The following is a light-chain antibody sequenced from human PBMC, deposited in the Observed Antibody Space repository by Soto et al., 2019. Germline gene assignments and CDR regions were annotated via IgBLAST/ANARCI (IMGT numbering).Light chain of an antibody. V-gene: IGKV1-5*03. J-gene: IGKJ3*01. CDR2: KAS. Sequence: DIQMTQSPSTLSASVGDRVTITCRASQSISSWLAWYQQKPGKAPNLLIYKASSLESGVPSRFSGSGSGTEFTLTISSLQPDDFATYFCQQYDSYSLTFGPGTKVDI. CDR3: QQYDSYSLT. CDR1: QSISSW.